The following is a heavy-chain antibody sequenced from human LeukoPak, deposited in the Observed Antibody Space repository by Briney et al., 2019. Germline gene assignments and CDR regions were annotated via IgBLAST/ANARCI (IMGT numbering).Heavy chain of an antibody. CDR2: IKEDGSEK. CDR1: GFTFSRHW. Sequence: PGGSPRLSCAASGFTFSRHWMSWVRQAPGKGLEWVANIKEDGSEKYCVDSVKGRFTISRDNAKNSLYLQMNSLRAEDTAVYYCARDRVAAFDYWGQGTLVTVSS. D-gene: IGHD2-15*01. J-gene: IGHJ4*02. V-gene: IGHV3-7*01. CDR3: ARDRVAAFDY.